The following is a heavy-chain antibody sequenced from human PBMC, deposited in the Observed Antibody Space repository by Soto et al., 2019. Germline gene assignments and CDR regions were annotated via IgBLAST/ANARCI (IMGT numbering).Heavy chain of an antibody. CDR1: GGSISSYY. CDR3: ARAGSSSFYYGMDV. V-gene: IGHV4-4*07. D-gene: IGHD6-6*01. Sequence: SETLSVTCTVSGGSISSYYWSWIRQPAGKGLEWIGRIYTSGSTNYNPSLKSRVTMSVDTSKNQFSLKLSSVTAADTAVYYCARAGSSSFYYGMDVWGQGTTVTVSS. CDR2: IYTSGST. J-gene: IGHJ6*02.